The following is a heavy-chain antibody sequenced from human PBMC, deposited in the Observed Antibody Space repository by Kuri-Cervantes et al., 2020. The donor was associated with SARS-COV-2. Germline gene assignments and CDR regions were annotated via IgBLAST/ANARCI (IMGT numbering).Heavy chain of an antibody. V-gene: IGHV5-51*01. Sequence: GESLKISCKGSGYRFTSYWIGWGRQMPGKGLEWMGIIYPGDSDTRYSPSFQGQVTISADKSISTAYLQWSSLKASATAMYYCARPGYCSGGSCYSLYYWGQGTLVTVSS. CDR2: IYPGDSDT. CDR3: ARPGYCSGGSCYSLYY. J-gene: IGHJ4*02. D-gene: IGHD2-15*01. CDR1: GYRFTSYW.